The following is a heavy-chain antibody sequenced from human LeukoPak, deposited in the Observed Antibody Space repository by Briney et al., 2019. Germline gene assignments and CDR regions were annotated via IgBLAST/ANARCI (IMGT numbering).Heavy chain of an antibody. CDR3: ARKGGEGSFDY. CDR2: ISGSGGST. J-gene: IGHJ4*02. V-gene: IGHV3-23*01. D-gene: IGHD3-16*01. Sequence: PGGSLRLSCAASGFTFSSYAMSWVRQAPGKGLEWVSAISGSGGSTYYADSVKGRFTISRDNAKNSLYLQMNSLRAEDTAVYYCARKGGEGSFDYWGQGTLVTVSS. CDR1: GFTFSSYA.